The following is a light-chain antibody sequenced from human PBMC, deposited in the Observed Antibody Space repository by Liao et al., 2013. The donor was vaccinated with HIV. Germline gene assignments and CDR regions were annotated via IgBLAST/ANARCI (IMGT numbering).Light chain of an antibody. V-gene: IGLV3-21*04. CDR3: QLWDSRIDCPV. CDR1: NIGSKS. Sequence: SYVLTQPPSVSLAPGKTARITCGGNNIGSKSVHWYQQKPGQAPVLVIYYDTNRPSGIPERFSGSNPGITATLTISTVEVGDEADYYCQLWDSRIDCPVIGGGTKLTVV. J-gene: IGLJ3*02. CDR2: YDT.